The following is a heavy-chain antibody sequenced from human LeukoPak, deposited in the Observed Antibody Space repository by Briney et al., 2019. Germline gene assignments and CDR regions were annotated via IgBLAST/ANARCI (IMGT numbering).Heavy chain of an antibody. CDR2: IYYSGST. CDR3: ARDQWLLRGGDHDAFDI. V-gene: IGHV4-59*12. D-gene: IGHD6-19*01. CDR1: GGSISSYY. Sequence: SETLSLTCTVSGGSISSYYWSWIRQPPGKGLEWIGYIYYSGSTNYNPSLKSRVTISVDTSKNQFSLKLRSVTAADTAVYYCARDQWLLRGGDHDAFDIWGQGTMVTVSS. J-gene: IGHJ3*02.